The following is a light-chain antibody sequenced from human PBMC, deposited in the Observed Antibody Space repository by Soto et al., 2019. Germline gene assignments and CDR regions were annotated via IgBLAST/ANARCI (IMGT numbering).Light chain of an antibody. CDR3: QQLNSYPLT. CDR2: AAS. J-gene: IGKJ4*01. Sequence: DIQLTQSPSFLSASVGDRVTITCRASQGISSYLAWYQQKPGKAPKLLIYAASTLQSGVPSRFSGSGSGTEFTLTISSLQPEDFATYYCQQLNSYPLTFGGETKVDNK. V-gene: IGKV1-9*01. CDR1: QGISSY.